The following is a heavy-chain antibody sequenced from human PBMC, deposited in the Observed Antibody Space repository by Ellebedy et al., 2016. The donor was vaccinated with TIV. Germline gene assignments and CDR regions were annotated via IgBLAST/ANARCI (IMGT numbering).Heavy chain of an antibody. Sequence: PGGSLRLSCAASGVTFMSYAMSWIRQAPGKGLEWVSGISRPGGTTYYADSVKGRFTISRDNSKNTLFLQMNSLGAEDTAIYYCAKEHNSSSYSFYYYAMDVWGQGTTVTVSS. CDR2: ISRPGGTT. D-gene: IGHD6-13*01. J-gene: IGHJ6*02. V-gene: IGHV3-23*01. CDR1: GVTFMSYA. CDR3: AKEHNSSSYSFYYYAMDV.